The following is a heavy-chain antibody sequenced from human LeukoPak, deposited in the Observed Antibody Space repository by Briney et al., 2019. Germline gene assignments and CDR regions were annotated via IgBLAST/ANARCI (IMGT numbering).Heavy chain of an antibody. J-gene: IGHJ5*02. CDR1: GFTVSNSY. CDR2: IYSGGDT. Sequence: GGSLRLSCAASGFTVSNSYMSWVRQAPGKGLEWVSVIYSGGDTHYADAVKGRFTISRDNAKNSLYLQMNSLKLDDTAFYYCAKVYRRRWYQGWFDPWGHGTLVTVSS. CDR3: AKVYRRRWYQGWFDP. D-gene: IGHD6-13*01. V-gene: IGHV3-53*05.